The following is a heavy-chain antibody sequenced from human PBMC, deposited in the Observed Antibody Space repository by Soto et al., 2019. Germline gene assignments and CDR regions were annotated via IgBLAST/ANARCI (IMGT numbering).Heavy chain of an antibody. J-gene: IGHJ6*02. D-gene: IGHD2-15*01. CDR3: AREGDKGPQIGYYYYGMDV. CDR1: GYTFTSYY. V-gene: IGHV1-46*01. CDR2: INPSGGST. Sequence: ASVKVSCKASGYTFTSYYMHWVRRAPGQGLEWMGIINPSGGSTSYAQKFQGRVTMTRDTSTSTVYMELSSLRSEDTAVYYCAREGDKGPQIGYYYYGMDVWGQGTTVTVSS.